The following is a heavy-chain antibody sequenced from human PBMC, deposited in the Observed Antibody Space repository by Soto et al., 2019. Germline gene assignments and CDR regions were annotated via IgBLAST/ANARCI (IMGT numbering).Heavy chain of an antibody. CDR1: GFSFSSYE. Sequence: EVQLVESGGGLVQPGGSLRLSCAASGFSFSSYEMNWVRQAPGKGLEWVSYISSTASVIHYADSVKGLFTISRDKAKNLLYLQMDSLRAEDTAVYYCARDLYGLGSFGPWGQGTLVTVSS. J-gene: IGHJ5*02. V-gene: IGHV3-48*03. CDR2: ISSTASVI. CDR3: ARDLYGLGSFGP. D-gene: IGHD3-10*01.